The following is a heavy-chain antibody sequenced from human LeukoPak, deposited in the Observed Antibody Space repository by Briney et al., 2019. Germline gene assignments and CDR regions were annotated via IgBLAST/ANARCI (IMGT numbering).Heavy chain of an antibody. CDR3: VRAYSRGYSDDFDY. Sequence: GGSLRLSCAASGFTFSDYYMSWMRQAPGRGLEWVSYIDGSGSSIYYAASAKGRFTVSRDNAENSLYLQMNSLRGEDTAVYYCVRAYSRGYSDDFDYWGQGTLVTVSS. J-gene: IGHJ4*02. D-gene: IGHD3-22*01. CDR2: IDGSGSSI. CDR1: GFTFSDYY. V-gene: IGHV3-11*01.